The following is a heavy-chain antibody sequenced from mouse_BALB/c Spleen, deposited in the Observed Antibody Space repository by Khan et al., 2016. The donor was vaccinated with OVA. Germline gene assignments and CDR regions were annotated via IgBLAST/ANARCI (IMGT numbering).Heavy chain of an antibody. V-gene: IGHV1S81*02. CDR2: TNPTNGRT. CDR3: ARIKKIVATYFDY. D-gene: IGHD1-1*01. Sequence: QDQLQQSGAELVKAGASVKMSCKASGYTFTSYWMHWVKQRLGQGLEWFAETNPTNGRTYYNEKFKSKATLTVDKSSSTAYMLLSGPTFEDAAVYYCARIKKIVATYFDYWGQGTTLTVSS. J-gene: IGHJ2*01. CDR1: GYTFTSYW.